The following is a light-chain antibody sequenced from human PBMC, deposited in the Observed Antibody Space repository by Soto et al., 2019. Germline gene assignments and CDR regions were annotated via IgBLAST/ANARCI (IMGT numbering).Light chain of an antibody. Sequence: QSVLTQPPSASGTPGQRVTISCSGSSSNIGSNSVNWYQQLPGTAPKLLIYNNNQRPSGVPDRFSGSKSGTSASLAISGLQSEEESDYYCAAWDDSLDGPIFGTGTKVTVL. V-gene: IGLV1-44*01. CDR2: NNN. J-gene: IGLJ1*01. CDR1: SSNIGSNS. CDR3: AAWDDSLDGPI.